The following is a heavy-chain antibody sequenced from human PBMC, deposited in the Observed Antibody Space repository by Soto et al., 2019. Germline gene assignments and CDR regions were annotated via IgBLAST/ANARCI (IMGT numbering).Heavy chain of an antibody. J-gene: IGHJ4*02. CDR1: GYTFRNYG. CDR2: ISPYNGNT. Sequence: QVQLVQSGAEVKRPGASVKVSCKASGYTFRNYGITWVRQAPGQGLEWMAWISPYNGNTNYAQDLQGRVTMTTDTSTSTAYMELRGLTSENTATYYCARDLVSGSDFWRAYNGGEFDYWGQGTLVTVSS. D-gene: IGHD3-3*01. V-gene: IGHV1-18*01. CDR3: ARDLVSGSDFWRAYNGGEFDY.